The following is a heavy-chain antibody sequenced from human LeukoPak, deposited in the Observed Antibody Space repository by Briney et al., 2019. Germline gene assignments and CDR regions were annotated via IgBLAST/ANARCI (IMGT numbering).Heavy chain of an antibody. J-gene: IGHJ4*02. Sequence: PSETLSLTCTVSGGSISSSIYYWGWIRQPPGKGLEWIGSIFYSGSTYYNPSLKSRVTISVDTSKNQFSLKLSSVTAADTAVYYCARRARGSDLYYFDYWGQGTLVTVSS. V-gene: IGHV4-39*01. CDR2: IFYSGST. CDR1: GGSISSSIYY. D-gene: IGHD3-10*01. CDR3: ARRARGSDLYYFDY.